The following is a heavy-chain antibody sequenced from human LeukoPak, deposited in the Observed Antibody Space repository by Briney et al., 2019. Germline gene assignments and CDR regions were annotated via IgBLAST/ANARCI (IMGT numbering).Heavy chain of an antibody. V-gene: IGHV3-48*02. J-gene: IGHJ4*02. CDR3: ARERDIVVVPAAKDY. CDR2: ISSSSSTI. Sequence: PGGSLRLSCAASGFTFSSYSMNWVRQAPGKGLEWVSSISSSSSTIYYADSVKGRFTISRDNAKSSLYLQMNSLRDEDTAVYYCARERDIVVVPAAKDYWGQGTLVTVSS. D-gene: IGHD2-2*01. CDR1: GFTFSSYS.